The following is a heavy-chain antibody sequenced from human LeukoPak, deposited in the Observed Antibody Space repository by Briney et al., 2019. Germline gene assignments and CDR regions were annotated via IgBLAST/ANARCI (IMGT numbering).Heavy chain of an antibody. D-gene: IGHD6-19*01. V-gene: IGHV3-21*01. CDR3: ARDRGGIAVFAEVAHDY. CDR2: ISSSSSYI. J-gene: IGHJ4*02. Sequence: GGSLRLSCAASGFTFSSYSMNWVRQAPGKGLEWVSSISSSSSYIYYADSVKGRFTISRDNAKNSLYLQMNSLRAEDTAVYYCARDRGGIAVFAEVAHDYWGQGTLVTVSS. CDR1: GFTFSSYS.